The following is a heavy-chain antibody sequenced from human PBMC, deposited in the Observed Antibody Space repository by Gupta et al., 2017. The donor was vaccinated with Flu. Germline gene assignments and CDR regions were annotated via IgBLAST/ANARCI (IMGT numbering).Heavy chain of an antibody. D-gene: IGHD2-21*01. CDR1: IYG. Sequence: IYGIHWVRQAPGKGLEWMGLLNPNGASTNYAQKFQGRVSMTRDTSTSTVYMELSSLRPEDTAIYYCARAKVITRMQRDFCFDVWGPGTLVTVSS. V-gene: IGHV1-46*01. J-gene: IGHJ4*02. CDR3: ARAKVITRMQRDFCFDV. CDR2: LNPNGAST.